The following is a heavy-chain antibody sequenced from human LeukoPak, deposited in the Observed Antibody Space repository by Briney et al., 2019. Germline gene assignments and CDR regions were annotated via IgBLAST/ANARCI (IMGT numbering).Heavy chain of an antibody. V-gene: IGHV3-7*01. J-gene: IGHJ5*02. Sequence: GGSLRLSCAASGFTFSSYAMSWVRQAPGKGLEWVANIKQDGSEKYYVDSVKGRFTISRDNAKNSLYLQMNSLRAEDTAVYYCASNAHSSGWYFSPYNWFDPWGQGTLVTVSS. CDR2: IKQDGSEK. CDR3: ASNAHSSGWYFSPYNWFDP. CDR1: GFTFSSYA. D-gene: IGHD6-19*01.